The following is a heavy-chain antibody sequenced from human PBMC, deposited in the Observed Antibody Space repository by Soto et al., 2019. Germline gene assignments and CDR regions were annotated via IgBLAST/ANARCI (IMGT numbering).Heavy chain of an antibody. CDR1: GFTFGDYA. CDR2: IRSKAYGGTT. J-gene: IGHJ4*02. CDR3: TRPVDTAMVTVPNY. Sequence: PGGSLRLSCTASGFTFGDYAMSWFRQAPGKGLEWVGFIRSKAYGGTTEYAASVKGRFTISRDDSKSIAYLQMNSLKTEDTAVYYCTRPVDTAMVTVPNYWGQRTLDTGSS. V-gene: IGHV3-49*03. D-gene: IGHD5-18*01.